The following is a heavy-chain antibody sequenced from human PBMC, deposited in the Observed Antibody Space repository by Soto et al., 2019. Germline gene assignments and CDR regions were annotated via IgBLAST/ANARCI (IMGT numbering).Heavy chain of an antibody. CDR1: GYLFTGFY. CDR3: AAAAIPVAGRHPDF. J-gene: IGHJ4*02. Sequence: AASVKVSCKASGYLFTGFYLHWVRQAPGQGLEWMGWINPNNGVTTYAKNFQGRVTMTRDSSISTAYMELSGLRSDDTAVYFCAAAAIPVAGRHPDFWGQGTVVTVSS. CDR2: INPNNGVT. D-gene: IGHD6-19*01. V-gene: IGHV1-2*02.